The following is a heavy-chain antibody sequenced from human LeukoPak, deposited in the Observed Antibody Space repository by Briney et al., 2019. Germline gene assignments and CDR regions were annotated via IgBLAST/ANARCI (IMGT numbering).Heavy chain of an antibody. V-gene: IGHV1-18*01. Sequence: ASVEVSCKASGYTFTSYGISWVRQAPGQGLEWMGWISAYNGNTNYAQKLQGRVTMTTDTSTSTAYMELRSLRSDDTAVYYCARSDRGYSYGVFDYWGQGTLVTVSS. CDR3: ARSDRGYSYGVFDY. J-gene: IGHJ4*02. CDR2: ISAYNGNT. CDR1: GYTFTSYG. D-gene: IGHD5-18*01.